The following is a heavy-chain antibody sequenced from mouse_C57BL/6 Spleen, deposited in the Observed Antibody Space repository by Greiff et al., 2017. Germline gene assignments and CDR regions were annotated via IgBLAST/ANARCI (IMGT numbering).Heavy chain of an antibody. CDR1: GYTFTSYW. V-gene: IGHV1-74*01. J-gene: IGHJ4*01. Sequence: QVQLQQPGAELVNPGASVKVSCKASGYTFTSYWLHWVKRRSGQGLAGIGRIHPSDSDTNYNQKFKGKATLNVDKSSSTAYMQLSSLTSEDSAVYYCAIRRKDAMDYWGQGTSVTVSS. CDR2: IHPSDSDT. CDR3: AIRRKDAMDY.